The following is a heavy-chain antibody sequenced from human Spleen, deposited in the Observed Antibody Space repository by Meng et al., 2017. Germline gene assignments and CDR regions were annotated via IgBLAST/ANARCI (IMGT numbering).Heavy chain of an antibody. J-gene: IGHJ2*01. V-gene: IGHV1-18*01. CDR1: GYTFATYG. CDR2: VSGYNGNT. CDR3: ARASLAVAKWYFDL. D-gene: IGHD6-19*01. Sequence: QVHLVQSGAEVKKPGDSVKVSCKASGYTFATYGISWVRRAPGQGLEWMGWVSGYNGNTDYAQNVRGRVTMTTVTSTSTAYMELRSLRSDDTAVYYCARASLAVAKWYFDLWGRGTLVTVSS.